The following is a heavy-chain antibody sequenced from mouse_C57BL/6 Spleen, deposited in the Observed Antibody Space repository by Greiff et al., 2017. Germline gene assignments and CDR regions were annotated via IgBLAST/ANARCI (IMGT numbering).Heavy chain of an antibody. J-gene: IGHJ1*03. V-gene: IGHV2-6-1*01. CDR1: GFSLTSYG. D-gene: IGHD2-4*01. CDR2: IWSDGST. Sequence: VQRVESGPGLVAPSQSLSITCTVSGFSLTSYGVHWVRQPPGQGLEWLVVIWSDGSTNYNSALKSRLSISKDNSKSQVFLKRNSLQTDDTAMYYCARHDYDGWYFDVWGTGTTVTVSS. CDR3: ARHDYDGWYFDV.